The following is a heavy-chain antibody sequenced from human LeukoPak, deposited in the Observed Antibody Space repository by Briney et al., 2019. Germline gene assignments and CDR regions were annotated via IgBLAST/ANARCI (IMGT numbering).Heavy chain of an antibody. V-gene: IGHV3-74*01. D-gene: IGHD6-19*01. Sequence: GGSLRLSCAASGFXFSSYWMHRVRQAPGKGLVWVSRINPDGSSTTYADSVKGRFTMSRDNAANMLYLQMNSLRADDTAVYYCVRGIAGAANDHWGQGTLVTVSS. CDR2: INPDGSST. J-gene: IGHJ4*02. CDR3: VRGIAGAANDH. CDR1: GFXFSSYW.